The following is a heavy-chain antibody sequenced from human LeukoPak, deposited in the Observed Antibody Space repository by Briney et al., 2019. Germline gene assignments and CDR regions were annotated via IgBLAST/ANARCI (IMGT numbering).Heavy chain of an antibody. CDR1: GFSLSSYS. CDR3: ARDVSLDF. J-gene: IGHJ4*02. Sequence: GGSLRLSCAASGFSLSSYSMNWIRQAPGKGPEWVSSISTDNSYRHYADSVKGRFTISRDNPKNSLYLQMNTLRAEDTAVYYCARDVSLDFWGQGTLVTVSS. V-gene: IGHV3-21*06. CDR2: ISTDNSYR.